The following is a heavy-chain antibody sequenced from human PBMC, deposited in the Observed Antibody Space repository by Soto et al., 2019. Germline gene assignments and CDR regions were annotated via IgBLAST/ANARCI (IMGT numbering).Heavy chain of an antibody. J-gene: IGHJ4*02. Sequence: QVQVQESGPGLVNASETLSLTCTVSIGSFDSYYWSWIRQPAGKGLEWMGHIHSRGTTNYNPSLKSRITMSIDTSKSQLSLTLSSVTAADTAVYYCAGQWLKMTSFDYWGRATLVTVSS. CDR2: IHSRGTT. V-gene: IGHV4-4*07. CDR3: AGQWLKMTSFDY. D-gene: IGHD6-19*01. CDR1: IGSFDSYY.